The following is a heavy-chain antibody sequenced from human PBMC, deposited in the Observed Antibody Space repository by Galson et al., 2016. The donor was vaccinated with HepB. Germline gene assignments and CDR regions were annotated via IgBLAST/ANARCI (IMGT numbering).Heavy chain of an antibody. CDR1: GFSFSNSW. Sequence: SLRLSCAVSGFSFSNSWMTWVRQTPEKGLEWVADINADGSWRAYMDSVKGRFTISRDNVNNLLYLQMSGLRVADTALYFCARDPAFGPLDYCGQGALFTVSS. CDR3: ARDPAFGPLDY. V-gene: IGHV3-7*01. J-gene: IGHJ1*01. CDR2: INADGSWR. D-gene: IGHD3-10*01.